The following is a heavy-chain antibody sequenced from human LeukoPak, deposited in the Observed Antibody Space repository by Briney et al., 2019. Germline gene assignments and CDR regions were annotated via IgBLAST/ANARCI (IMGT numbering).Heavy chain of an antibody. CDR3: ATDFYRGRQFDY. Sequence: ASVKVSCKVSGNTFTDLSMNWVRQAPGKGLEWMGGFDPGDVETIYAQKFQGRVTMTEDTSTATAYMDLSSLRPDDTAVYYCATDFYRGRQFDYWGQGTLVTVSS. V-gene: IGHV1-24*01. J-gene: IGHJ4*02. CDR2: FDPGDVET. CDR1: GNTFTDLS. D-gene: IGHD2/OR15-2a*01.